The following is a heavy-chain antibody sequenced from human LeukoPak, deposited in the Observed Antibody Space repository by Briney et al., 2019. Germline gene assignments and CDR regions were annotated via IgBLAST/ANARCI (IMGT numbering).Heavy chain of an antibody. D-gene: IGHD2-21*01. CDR3: ARGNIVVGSYYFDY. CDR2: IYHSGST. Sequence: PSETLSLTCTVSGGSISSGGYYWSWIRQPPGQGLAWIGYIYHSGSTYYNPSLKSRVTISVDRSKNQFSLKLSSATAADTAVYYCARGNIVVGSYYFDYWGQGTLVTVSS. CDR1: GGSISSGGYY. V-gene: IGHV4-30-2*01. J-gene: IGHJ4*02.